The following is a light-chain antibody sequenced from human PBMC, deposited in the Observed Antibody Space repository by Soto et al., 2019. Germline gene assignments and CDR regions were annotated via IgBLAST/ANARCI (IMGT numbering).Light chain of an antibody. CDR1: QSVSDW. J-gene: IGKJ1*01. V-gene: IGKV1-5*03. CDR2: KAS. CDR3: QQYNTYV. Sequence: DIQMTQSPSTLSASVCDGVTMTCRASQSVSDWLAWYQHKPGKTPKLLIYKASTLESGVPSRFSGFGSGTEFTLAISSLQPEDFATYFCQQYNTYVFGQGTKVDIK.